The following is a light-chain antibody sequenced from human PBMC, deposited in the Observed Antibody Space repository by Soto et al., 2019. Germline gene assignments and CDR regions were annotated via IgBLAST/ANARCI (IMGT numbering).Light chain of an antibody. CDR3: QQYNMWTGT. J-gene: IGKJ3*01. Sequence: EIVMTQSPATLSVSPGERATLSCRASQSVSSSLAWFQQKPGQAPRLLIYDASTRATGIPARFSGSGSGKEITLTISSLQSEDFAVYYCQQYNMWTGTFGPGTKVDIK. CDR2: DAS. V-gene: IGKV3-15*01. CDR1: QSVSSS.